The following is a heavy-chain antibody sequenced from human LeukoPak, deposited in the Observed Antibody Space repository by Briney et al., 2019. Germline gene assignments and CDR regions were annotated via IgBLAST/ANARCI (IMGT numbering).Heavy chain of an antibody. V-gene: IGHV3-21*01. J-gene: IGHJ3*02. Sequence: GGSLRLSCAASGFTFSSYSMNWVRQAPGKGLEWVSSISSSSYIYYADSVKGRFTISRDNAKNSLYLQMNSLRAEDTAVYYCARESSPEDAFDIWGQGTMVTVSS. CDR1: GFTFSSYS. CDR2: ISSSSYI. CDR3: ARESSPEDAFDI.